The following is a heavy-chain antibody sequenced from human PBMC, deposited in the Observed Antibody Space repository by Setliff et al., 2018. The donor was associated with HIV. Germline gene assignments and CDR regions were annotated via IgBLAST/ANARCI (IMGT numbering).Heavy chain of an antibody. CDR3: AHRLSYYDTSGYCSYYFDY. J-gene: IGHJ4*02. CDR1: GFSLSTSGVG. D-gene: IGHD3-22*01. CDR2: IYWNDDK. Sequence: SGPTLVNPTQTLTLTCTFSGFSLSTSGVGVGWIRQPPGKALEWLALIYWNDDKRYSPSLKSRLTITKDTSKNQVVLTMTNMDPVDTATYYCAHRLSYYDTSGYCSYYFDYWGQGTLVTVSS. V-gene: IGHV2-5*01.